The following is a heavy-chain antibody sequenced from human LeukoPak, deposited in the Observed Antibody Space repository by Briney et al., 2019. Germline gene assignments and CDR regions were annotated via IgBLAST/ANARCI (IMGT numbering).Heavy chain of an antibody. D-gene: IGHD5-18*01. J-gene: IGHJ3*02. CDR2: ISWNSGSI. CDR1: GFTFDDYA. V-gene: IGHV3-9*03. Sequence: GGSLRLSCAASGFTFDDYAMHWVRQAPGKGLEWVSCISWNSGSIGYADSVMGRFTISRDNAQNSLYLQMNSLRAEDIAVSYCAKGNSYGLHDAFDIWGQGTMVTVSS. CDR3: AKGNSYGLHDAFDI.